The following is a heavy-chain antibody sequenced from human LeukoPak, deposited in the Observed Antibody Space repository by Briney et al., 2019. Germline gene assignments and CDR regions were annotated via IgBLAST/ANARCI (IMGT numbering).Heavy chain of an antibody. CDR3: ARVVVNYYYYMDV. V-gene: IGHV1-2*02. CDR1: GYTFTDNY. Sequence: ASVKVSCKASGYTFTDNYVHWVRQAPGQGLEWMGWINPHSGGTNFAQKFRGRVTMTRDTSISTAYMELSRLRSDDTAVYYCARVVVNYYYYMDVWGKGTTVTISS. CDR2: INPHSGGT. J-gene: IGHJ6*03.